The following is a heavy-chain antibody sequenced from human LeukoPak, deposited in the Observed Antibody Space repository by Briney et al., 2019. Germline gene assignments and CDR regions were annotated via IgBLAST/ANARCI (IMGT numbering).Heavy chain of an antibody. CDR1: GGSISSYY. D-gene: IGHD6-13*01. Sequence: SETLSLTCTVSGGSISSYYWSWIRQPPGKGLEWIGYIYYSGSTNYNPSLKSRVTISVDTSKNQFSLKLSSVTAADTAVYYCARDSYSREFDYWGQGTLVTVSS. CDR3: ARDSYSREFDY. J-gene: IGHJ4*02. CDR2: IYYSGST. V-gene: IGHV4-59*01.